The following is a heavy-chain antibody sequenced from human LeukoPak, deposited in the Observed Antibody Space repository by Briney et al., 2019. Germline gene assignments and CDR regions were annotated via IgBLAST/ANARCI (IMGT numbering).Heavy chain of an antibody. CDR2: IRDSGSST. D-gene: IGHD3-9*01. J-gene: IGHJ4*02. V-gene: IGHV3-23*01. CDR3: AGGTGFIIKD. Sequence: GGSLRLSCAASGFTFSSYAMSWVRQAPGKGLEWVSAIRDSGSSTHYADSVKGRFTISRDNAKNSLYLQMNNLRVEDTAMYYCAGGTGFIIKDWGQGTLVTVSS. CDR1: GFTFSSYA.